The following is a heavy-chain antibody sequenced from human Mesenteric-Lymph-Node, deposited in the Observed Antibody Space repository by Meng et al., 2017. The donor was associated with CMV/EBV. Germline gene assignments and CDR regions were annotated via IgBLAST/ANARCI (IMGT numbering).Heavy chain of an antibody. CDR2: ISGDGGST. CDR1: GFTFSSYA. Sequence: SFAASGFTFSSYAMSWVRQAPGKGLEWISFISGDGGSTYYADSVKGRFTISRDNSQNTLYLQMNSLRAEDTAVYFCPRWHDYGLGFDYWGQGALVTVSS. V-gene: IGHV3-23*01. J-gene: IGHJ4*02. CDR3: PRWHDYGLGFDY. D-gene: IGHD4-17*01.